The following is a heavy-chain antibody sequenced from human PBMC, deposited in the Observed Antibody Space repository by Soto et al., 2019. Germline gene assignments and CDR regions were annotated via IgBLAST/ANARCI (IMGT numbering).Heavy chain of an antibody. D-gene: IGHD5-18*01. CDR3: AKGKLLWLPGH. Sequence: PGGSLRLSCAASGFTFDDYSMHWVRQPPGKGLEWVSLITWDGGTTYYADSVKGRFTISRDNSKDSLYLQMNSLRTEDTALYYCAKGKLLWLPGHWGQGALVTVSS. CDR2: ITWDGGTT. V-gene: IGHV3-43*01. CDR1: GFTFDDYS. J-gene: IGHJ4*02.